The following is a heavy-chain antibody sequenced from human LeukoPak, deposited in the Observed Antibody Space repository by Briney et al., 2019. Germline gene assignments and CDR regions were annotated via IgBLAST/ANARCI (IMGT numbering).Heavy chain of an antibody. V-gene: IGHV4-39*01. D-gene: IGHD1-26*01. CDR2: IYYSGST. CDR3: ARQGSGNYLSPVNY. CDR1: GGSISSSSYY. J-gene: IGHJ4*02. Sequence: SQTLSLTCTVSGGSISSSSYYWGWIRQPPGKGLEWIGTIYYSGSTYYNPSLKSRVTISVDTSKNQFSLKLSSVTAADTAVYYCARQGSGNYLSPVNYWGQGTLVTVSS.